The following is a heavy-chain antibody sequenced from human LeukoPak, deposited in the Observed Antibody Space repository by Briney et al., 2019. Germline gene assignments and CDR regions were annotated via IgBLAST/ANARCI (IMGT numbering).Heavy chain of an antibody. D-gene: IGHD3-22*01. CDR1: GFTFSNYW. Sequence: GGSLRLSCAASGFTFSNYWMSWVRQPPGKGLEWLDNINQDGSEIYYVDSVKGRFTISRDNGKNSLYLQINSLRADDTAVYYCARDQGSMIVIRTSNGFFDLWGRGTLVTVSS. CDR2: INQDGSEI. CDR3: ARDQGSMIVIRTSNGFFDL. J-gene: IGHJ2*01. V-gene: IGHV3-7*01.